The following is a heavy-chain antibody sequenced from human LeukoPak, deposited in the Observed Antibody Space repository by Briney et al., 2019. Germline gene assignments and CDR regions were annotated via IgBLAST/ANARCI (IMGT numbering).Heavy chain of an antibody. CDR3: ARRGGNYADY. Sequence: SETLSLTCTVSGGSISSSSYYWGWLRQPPGKGLEWLGSIYYSGSTYYNPSLKSRVTISVDTSKNQFSLKLSSVTAADTAVYYCARRGGNYADYWGQGTLVTVSS. V-gene: IGHV4-39*01. D-gene: IGHD1-26*01. CDR1: GGSISSSSYY. J-gene: IGHJ4*02. CDR2: IYYSGST.